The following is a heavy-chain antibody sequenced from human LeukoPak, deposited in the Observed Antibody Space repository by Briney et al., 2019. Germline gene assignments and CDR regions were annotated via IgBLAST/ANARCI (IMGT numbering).Heavy chain of an antibody. Sequence: ASVTVSCKASGYTFTSYAMHWVRQALGQRLEWMGWINAGNGNTKYSQKFQGRVTITRDTSASTAYMELSSLRSEDTAVYYCARDSTPYYDFWSSLNWFDPWGQGTLVTVSS. CDR2: INAGNGNT. CDR1: GYTFTSYA. D-gene: IGHD3-3*01. J-gene: IGHJ5*02. CDR3: ARDSTPYYDFWSSLNWFDP. V-gene: IGHV1-3*01.